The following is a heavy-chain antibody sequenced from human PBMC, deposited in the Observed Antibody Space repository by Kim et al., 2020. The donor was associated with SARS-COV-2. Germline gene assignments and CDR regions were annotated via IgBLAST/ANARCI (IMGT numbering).Heavy chain of an antibody. CDR2: IWYDGSNK. J-gene: IGHJ6*02. Sequence: GGSLRLSCAASGFTFSSYGMHWVRQAPGKGLEWVAVIWYDGSNKYYADSVKGRFTISRDNSKNTLYLQMNSLRAEDTAVYYCAKMMTRWNYYGMDVWGQGTTVTVSS. D-gene: IGHD4-17*01. V-gene: IGHV3-33*06. CDR3: AKMMTRWNYYGMDV. CDR1: GFTFSSYG.